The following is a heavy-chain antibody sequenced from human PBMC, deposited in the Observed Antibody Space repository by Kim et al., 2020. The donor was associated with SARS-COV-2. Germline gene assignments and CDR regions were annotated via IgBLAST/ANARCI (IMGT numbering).Heavy chain of an antibody. CDR2: IIPILGIA. J-gene: IGHJ6*02. CDR1: GGTFSSYA. CDR3: ARDRFPVRGVGQGTAQTPKRWGPRYYYYGMDV. D-gene: IGHD3-10*01. V-gene: IGHV1-69*04. Sequence: SVKVSCKASGGTFSSYAISWVRQAPGQGLEWMGRIIPILGIANYAQKFQGRVTITADKSTSTAYMELSSLRSEDTAVYYCARDRFPVRGVGQGTAQTPKRWGPRYYYYGMDVWGQGTTVTVSS.